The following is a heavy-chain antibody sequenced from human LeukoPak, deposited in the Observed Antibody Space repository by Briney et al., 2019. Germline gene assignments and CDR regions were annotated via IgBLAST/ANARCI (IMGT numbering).Heavy chain of an antibody. Sequence: SETLSLTCTVSGGSISSSSYYWGWIRRPPGKGLEWIGSIYYSGSTYYNPSLKSRVTISVDTSKNQFSLKLSSVTAADTAVFYCARVTGGWYYYDYWGQGTLVTVSS. V-gene: IGHV4-39*07. J-gene: IGHJ4*02. CDR3: ARVTGGWYYYDY. CDR1: GGSISSSSYY. CDR2: IYYSGST. D-gene: IGHD6-19*01.